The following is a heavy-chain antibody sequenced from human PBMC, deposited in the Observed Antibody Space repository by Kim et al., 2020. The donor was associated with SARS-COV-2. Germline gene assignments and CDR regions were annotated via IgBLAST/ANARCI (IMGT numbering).Heavy chain of an antibody. V-gene: IGHV1-46*01. CDR2: ST. J-gene: IGHJ4*02. D-gene: IGHD4-17*01. CDR3: AREAAHTAPDF. Sequence: STSYEQKFQGRVTMTRDTSTSTAYMELSSLRSEDTAVYFCAREAAHTAPDFWGQGTLVTVSS.